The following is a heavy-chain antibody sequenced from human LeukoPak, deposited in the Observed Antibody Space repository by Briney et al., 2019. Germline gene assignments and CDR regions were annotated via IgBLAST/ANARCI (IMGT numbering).Heavy chain of an antibody. Sequence: SETLSLNCTVSGGSIRSTSYYWGWIRQPPGKGLEWIGSISYSGSTNYNPSLKSRVTISVDTSKNQFSLKLSSVTAADTAVYFCARSKRIGPREAGIDYWGQGTLVTVSS. J-gene: IGHJ4*02. CDR2: ISYSGST. V-gene: IGHV4-39*07. CDR1: GGSIRSTSYY. D-gene: IGHD6-13*01. CDR3: ARSKRIGPREAGIDY.